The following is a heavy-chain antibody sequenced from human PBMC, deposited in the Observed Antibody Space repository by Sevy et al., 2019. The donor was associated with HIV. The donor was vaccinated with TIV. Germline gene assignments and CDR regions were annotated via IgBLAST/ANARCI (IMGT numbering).Heavy chain of an antibody. V-gene: IGHV3-30*18. CDR2: ISYDGSNK. CDR1: GFTFSSYG. CDR3: AKDRDSALGYFDY. Sequence: GGSLRLSCAASGFTFSSYGMHWVRQAPGKGLEWVAVISYDGSNKYYADSVKGLFTISRDNSKNTLYLQMNSLRAEDTAVYYCAKDRDSALGYFDYWGQGTLVTVSS. J-gene: IGHJ4*02. D-gene: IGHD3-10*01.